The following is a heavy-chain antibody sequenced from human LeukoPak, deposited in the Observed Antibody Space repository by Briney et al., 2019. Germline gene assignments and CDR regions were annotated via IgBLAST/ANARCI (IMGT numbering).Heavy chain of an antibody. CDR2: IYYTGST. J-gene: IGHJ4*02. D-gene: IGHD6-19*01. V-gene: IGHV4-59*01. CDR1: GGSISAYY. CDR3: ARGQGWLPDY. Sequence: PSETLSLTCTVSGGSISAYYWTWIRQPPGKEMEWIGNIYYTGSTNYKPSLKSRVTISVDTSKNQFSLKVTSVTAADTAVYYCARGQGWLPDYWGQGTLVVVSS.